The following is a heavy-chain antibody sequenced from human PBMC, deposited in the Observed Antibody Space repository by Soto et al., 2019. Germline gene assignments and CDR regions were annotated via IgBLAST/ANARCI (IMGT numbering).Heavy chain of an antibody. V-gene: IGHV4-34*01. J-gene: IGHJ6*02. D-gene: IGHD3-3*01. CDR3: ARGGYYDFWSGYYTNYYHYGMDV. CDR1: GGSFSGYY. Sequence: SETLSLTCAVYGGSFSGYYWSWIRQPPGKGLEWIGEINHSGSTNYNPSLKSRVTISVDTSKNQFSLKLSSVTAADTAVYYCARGGYYDFWSGYYTNYYHYGMDVWGQGTTVTVSS. CDR2: INHSGST.